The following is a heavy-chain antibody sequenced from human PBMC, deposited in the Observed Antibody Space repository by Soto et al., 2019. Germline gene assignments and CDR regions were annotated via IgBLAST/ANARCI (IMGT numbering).Heavy chain of an antibody. V-gene: IGHV4-59*01. D-gene: IGHD4-17*01. CDR2: IYYSGST. CDR3: ARNGDYAPYYYYYYGRDV. J-gene: IGHJ6*02. Sequence: SETLSLTCTVSGGSISSYYWSWIRQPPGKGLERIGYIYYSGSTNYNPSLKSRVTISVDTSKNQFSLKLSSVTAADTAVYYCARNGDYAPYYYYYYGRDVWGQGTTVTVSS. CDR1: GGSISSYY.